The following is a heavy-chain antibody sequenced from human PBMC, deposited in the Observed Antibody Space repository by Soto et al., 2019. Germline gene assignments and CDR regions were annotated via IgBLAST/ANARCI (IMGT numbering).Heavy chain of an antibody. CDR3: ATPYGGGAFDI. Sequence: GGSLRLSCAASGFTFSSYAMSWVRQAPGKGLEWVSAISGSGGSTYYADSVKGRFTISRDNSKNTLYLQMNSLRAEDTGLYFCATPYGGGAFDIWGQGTMVTVSS. D-gene: IGHD3-10*01. CDR2: ISGSGGST. J-gene: IGHJ3*02. CDR1: GFTFSSYA. V-gene: IGHV3-23*01.